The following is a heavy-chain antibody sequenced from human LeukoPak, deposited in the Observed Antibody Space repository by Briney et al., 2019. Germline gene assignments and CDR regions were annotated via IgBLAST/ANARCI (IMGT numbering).Heavy chain of an antibody. J-gene: IGHJ4*02. CDR2: MNPNSGNT. V-gene: IGHV1-8*03. Sequence: GASVKVSCKASGYTFNTYDINWVRQATGQGLEWMGWMNPNSGNTGYALKFQGRVTITRNTSISTAYMELSSLRSEDTAVYYCARGRWRTPFDYWGQGTLVTVSS. CDR1: GYTFNTYD. D-gene: IGHD6-13*01. CDR3: ARGRWRTPFDY.